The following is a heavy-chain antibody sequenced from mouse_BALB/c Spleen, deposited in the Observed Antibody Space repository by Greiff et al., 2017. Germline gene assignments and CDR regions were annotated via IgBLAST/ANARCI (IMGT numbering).Heavy chain of an antibody. Sequence: VKLVESGAELVRPGSSVKISCKASGYAFSSYWMNWVKQRPGQGLEWIGQIYPGDGDTNYNGKFKGKATLTADKSSSTAYMQLSSLTSEDSAVYFCARIYYYGSSYFDYWGQGTTLTVSS. CDR3: ARIYYYGSSYFDY. CDR1: GYAFSSYW. J-gene: IGHJ2*01. CDR2: IYPGDGDT. D-gene: IGHD1-1*01. V-gene: IGHV1-80*01.